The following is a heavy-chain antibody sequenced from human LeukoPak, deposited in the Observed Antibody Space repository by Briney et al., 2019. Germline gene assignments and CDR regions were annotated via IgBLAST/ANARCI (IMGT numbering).Heavy chain of an antibody. D-gene: IGHD1-26*01. V-gene: IGHV3-23*01. J-gene: IGHJ3*02. CDR1: GYTFSRYA. Sequence: GGSLRLSCAASGYTFSRYAMSWVRQAPGEGLECVSDIYGSGAKTNYADSVRGRFTISRDNSENTLYLQMNSLRDEDTVVYYCAKDSNLSGRYPDAFDIWGQGTMVTVSS. CDR3: AKDSNLSGRYPDAFDI. CDR2: IYGSGAKT.